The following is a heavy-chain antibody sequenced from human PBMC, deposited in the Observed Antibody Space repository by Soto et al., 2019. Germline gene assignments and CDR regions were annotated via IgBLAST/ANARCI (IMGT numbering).Heavy chain of an antibody. J-gene: IGHJ6*02. Sequence: SETLSLTCTVSGGSISSYYWSWIRQPPGKGLEWIGYIYYSGSTNYNPSLKSRVPISVDTSKNQFSLKLSSVTAADTAVYYCARGVIAAAGPDYYYYGMDVWGQGTTVTVSS. CDR3: ARGVIAAAGPDYYYYGMDV. V-gene: IGHV4-59*01. CDR2: IYYSGST. CDR1: GGSISSYY. D-gene: IGHD6-13*01.